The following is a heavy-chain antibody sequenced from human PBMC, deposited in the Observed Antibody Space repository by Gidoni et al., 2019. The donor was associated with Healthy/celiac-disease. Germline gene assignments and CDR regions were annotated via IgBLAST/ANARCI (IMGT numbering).Heavy chain of an antibody. V-gene: IGHV4-4*07. Sequence: QVQLQESGPGLVKPSETLSLTCTVSGGSISSYYWSWIRQPAGKGLEWIGRIYTSGSTNYNPSLKSRVTMSVDTSKNQFSLKLSSVTAADTAVYYCAREGWALRPDAFDIWGQGTMVTVSS. CDR2: IYTSGST. CDR3: AREGWALRPDAFDI. J-gene: IGHJ3*02. CDR1: GGSISSYY. D-gene: IGHD1-26*01.